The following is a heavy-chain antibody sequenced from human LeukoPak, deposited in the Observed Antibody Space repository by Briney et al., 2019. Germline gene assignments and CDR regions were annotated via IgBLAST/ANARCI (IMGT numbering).Heavy chain of an antibody. CDR2: ISSSSSYI. D-gene: IGHD6-13*01. V-gene: IGHV3-21*04. CDR3: ARARWYSSSWYFDY. CDR1: GFTFSSYS. J-gene: IGHJ4*02. Sequence: GGSLRLSCAASGFTFSSYSMNWVRQAPGKGLEWASSISSSSSYIYYADSVKGRFTISRDNAKNSLYLQMNSLRAEDTAVYYCARARWYSSSWYFDYWGQGILVTVSS.